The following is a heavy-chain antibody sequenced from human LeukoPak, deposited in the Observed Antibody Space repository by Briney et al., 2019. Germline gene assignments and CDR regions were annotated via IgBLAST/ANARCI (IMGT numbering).Heavy chain of an antibody. Sequence: PSQTLSLTCTVSGGSISSGSYYWSWIRQPAGKGLEWIGRIYTSGSTNYNPSLKSRVTISVDTSKNQFSLKLSSVTAADTAVYYCARVHPTNYYFDSWGQGTLVTVSS. J-gene: IGHJ4*02. CDR1: GGSISSGSYY. CDR2: IYTSGST. V-gene: IGHV4-61*02. D-gene: IGHD5-12*01. CDR3: ARVHPTNYYFDS.